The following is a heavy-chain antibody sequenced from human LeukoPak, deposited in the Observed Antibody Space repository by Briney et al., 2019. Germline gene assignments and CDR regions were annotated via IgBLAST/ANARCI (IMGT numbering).Heavy chain of an antibody. CDR1: GDTFTGYY. CDR3: ASSQQLDY. CDR2: INPNSGDT. V-gene: IGHV1-2*02. J-gene: IGHJ4*02. D-gene: IGHD6-13*01. Sequence: ASVTVPCKASGDTFTGYYMHWVRQAPGQGLEWMGWINPNSGDTNYAQKFQGRVTMTRDTSISTAYMELSRLRSDDTAVYYCASSQQLDYWGQGTLVTVSS.